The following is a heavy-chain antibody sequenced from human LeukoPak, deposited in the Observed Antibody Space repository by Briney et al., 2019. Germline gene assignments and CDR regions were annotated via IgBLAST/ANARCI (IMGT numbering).Heavy chain of an antibody. CDR1: GLTFSSYW. D-gene: IGHD3-10*01. CDR3: ARAILRGVIHG. V-gene: IGHV3-74*01. CDR2: INSDGSST. J-gene: IGHJ4*02. Sequence: PGGSLRLSCAASGLTFSSYWMHWVRQAPGKGLVWVSRINSDGSSTSYADSVKGRFTISRDNAKNTLYLQMNSLRAEDTAVYYCARAILRGVIHGWGQGTLATVSS.